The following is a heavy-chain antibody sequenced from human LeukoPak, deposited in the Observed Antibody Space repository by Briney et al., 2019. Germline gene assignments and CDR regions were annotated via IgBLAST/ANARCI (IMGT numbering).Heavy chain of an antibody. CDR1: GFTFTSSA. Sequence: SVKVSCKASGFTFTSSAMHWVRQARGQRLEWIGRIVVGSGNTNYAQKFQERVTITRDMSTSTAYMELSSLRSEDTAVYYCAADRGGPGARASIWYFDLWGRGTLVTVSS. V-gene: IGHV1-58*02. CDR2: IVVGSGNT. D-gene: IGHD3-10*01. J-gene: IGHJ2*01. CDR3: AADRGGPGARASIWYFDL.